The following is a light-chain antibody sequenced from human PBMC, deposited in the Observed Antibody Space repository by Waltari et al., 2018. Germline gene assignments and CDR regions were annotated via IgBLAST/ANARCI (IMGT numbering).Light chain of an antibody. CDR2: WAA. Sequence: DIVMTQSPDSLAVSLGERATINCTPSQSLLYSSNNKNSLTWYQQKPGQPPKLLLYWAATRGSGVPDRFSGSGSGTDFTLTISSLQAEDVAVYYCQQYYTTPLTFGQGTKVEIK. V-gene: IGKV4-1*01. J-gene: IGKJ1*01. CDR1: QSLLYSSNNKNS. CDR3: QQYYTTPLT.